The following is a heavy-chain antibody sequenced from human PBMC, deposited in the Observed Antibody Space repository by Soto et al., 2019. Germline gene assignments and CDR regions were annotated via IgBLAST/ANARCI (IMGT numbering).Heavy chain of an antibody. CDR3: ARDSGSYYVY. V-gene: IGHV4-59*01. D-gene: IGHD1-26*01. CDR2: IYYSGST. CDR1: GGSIGSYY. Sequence: SETLSLTCTVSGGSIGSYYWSWIRQPPGKGLEWIGYIYYSGSTNYNPSLKSRVTISVDTSKNQFSLKLSSVTAADTAVYYCARDSGSYYVYWGQGTLVTVSS. J-gene: IGHJ4*02.